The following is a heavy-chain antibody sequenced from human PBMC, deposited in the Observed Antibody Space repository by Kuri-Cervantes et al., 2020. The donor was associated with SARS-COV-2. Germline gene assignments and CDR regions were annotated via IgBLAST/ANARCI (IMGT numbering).Heavy chain of an antibody. Sequence: ETLSLTCAASGFTVSRNYMSWVRQAPGKGLEWVPVIYSGGSTYYAGSVKGRFTISRDNSKNTLYLKMNSLRAEDTAVYYCARGGSAYCGGDCYPPSWGVVLLGSQGSGYMDVWGKGTTVTVSS. CDR1: GFTVSRNY. CDR3: ARGGSAYCGGDCYPPSWGVVLLGSQGSGYMDV. CDR2: IYSGGST. J-gene: IGHJ6*03. D-gene: IGHD2-21*01. V-gene: IGHV3-53*01.